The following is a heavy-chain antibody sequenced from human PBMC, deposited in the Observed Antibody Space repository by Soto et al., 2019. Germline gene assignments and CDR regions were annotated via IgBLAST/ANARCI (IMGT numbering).Heavy chain of an antibody. CDR3: AKKFSYGSGTYLYYFDY. D-gene: IGHD3-10*01. J-gene: IGHJ4*02. Sequence: GSLRLSCAASGFTFSNYAMTWVRQAPGKGLEWVSTINYSGGSTYYADSVKGRFTVSRDNSKNTLYLQMNSLRAEDTAVYYCAKKFSYGSGTYLYYFDYWGQGTLVTVSS. V-gene: IGHV3-23*01. CDR1: GFTFSNYA. CDR2: INYSGGST.